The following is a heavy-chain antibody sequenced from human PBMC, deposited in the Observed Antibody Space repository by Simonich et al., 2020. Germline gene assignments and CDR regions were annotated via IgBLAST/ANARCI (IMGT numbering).Heavy chain of an antibody. D-gene: IGHD1-26*01. V-gene: IGHV3-23*01. Sequence: EVQLLESGGGLVQPGGSLRLSCAASGFTFSSYAMSWVRQAQGKGWDWVADISGSGGSTYYADAVKGRFTISRDNSKNTLYLQMNSLRAEDTAVYYCAKDSSLVGATDWFDPWGQGTLVTVSS. CDR1: GFTFSSYA. CDR3: AKDSSLVGATDWFDP. CDR2: ISGSGGST. J-gene: IGHJ5*02.